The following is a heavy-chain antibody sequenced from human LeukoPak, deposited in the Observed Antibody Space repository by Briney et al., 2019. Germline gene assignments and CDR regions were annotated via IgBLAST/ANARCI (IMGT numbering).Heavy chain of an antibody. D-gene: IGHD2-8*01. Sequence: GGSLRLSCTASGFTFSSYAMNWVRQAPGKGLEWVSLIGGSGANTKYADSVKGRFTISRDNSKNTVFLQMNSLRAEDTAAYYCAKRPSERCANGGCYFDSWGQGTLVTVSP. CDR3: AKRPSERCANGGCYFDS. CDR2: IGGSGANT. J-gene: IGHJ4*02. V-gene: IGHV3-23*01. CDR1: GFTFSSYA.